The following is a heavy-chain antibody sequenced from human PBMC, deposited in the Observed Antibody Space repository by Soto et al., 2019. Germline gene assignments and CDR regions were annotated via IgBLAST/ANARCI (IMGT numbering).Heavy chain of an antibody. V-gene: IGHV5-51*01. CDR2: IYPGDSDT. Sequence: PGESLKISCKGSGYTFSTYWIGWVRQMPGKGLEWMGIIYPGDSDTRYSPPFQGQVTISADKSIGTAYLHWSSLEASDTAMYYCARTYYYGSGSYYIPDYWGQGTLVTVSS. D-gene: IGHD3-10*01. J-gene: IGHJ4*02. CDR1: GYTFSTYW. CDR3: ARTYYYGSGSYYIPDY.